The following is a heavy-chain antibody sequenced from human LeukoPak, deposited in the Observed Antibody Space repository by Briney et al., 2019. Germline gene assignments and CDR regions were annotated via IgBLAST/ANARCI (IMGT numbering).Heavy chain of an antibody. CDR2: IFHSGST. J-gene: IGHJ4*02. V-gene: IGHV4-4*02. D-gene: IGHD2-2*01. CDR3: ARSPTKRVPEDY. Sequence: LESLSLTCAVPSGSIFISNWWSWVRQPPGKGLEWIGQIFHSGSTSYGPSLKSRVTISVDKSKKQFSLRLTSVTAADTAVYYCARSPTKRVPEDYWGQGILVSVSS. CDR1: SGSIFISNW.